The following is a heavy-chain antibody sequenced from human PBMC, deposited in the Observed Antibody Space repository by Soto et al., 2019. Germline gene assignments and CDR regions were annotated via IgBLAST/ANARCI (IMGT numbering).Heavy chain of an antibody. D-gene: IGHD2-2*01. CDR3: ARDIVVVPAASRATPDYYYYGMDV. CDR1: GFTFIGYA. CDR2: ISGSGGST. V-gene: IGHV3-23*01. Sequence: GVPLRLSCAASGFTFIGYAMSWVRQAPGKGLEWVSAISGSGGSTYYADSVKGRFTISRDNSKNTLYLQMNSLRAEDTAVYYCARDIVVVPAASRATPDYYYYGMDVWGQGTTVTVSS. J-gene: IGHJ6*02.